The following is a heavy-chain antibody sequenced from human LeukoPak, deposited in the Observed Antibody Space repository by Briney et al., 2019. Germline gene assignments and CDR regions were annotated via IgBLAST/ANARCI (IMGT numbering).Heavy chain of an antibody. J-gene: IGHJ6*03. CDR1: GYAFSNFA. Sequence: PGGSLRLSCAASGYAFSNFAMSWVRQAPGKGLEWVSAMSGSGDGTYYADSVKGRFTISRDNSKNTLYLQMNSLRAEDTAVYYCANMMGQRLYDYCMDVWGKGTTVTVSS. D-gene: IGHD3-16*01. CDR3: ANMMGQRLYDYCMDV. CDR2: MSGSGDGT. V-gene: IGHV3-23*01.